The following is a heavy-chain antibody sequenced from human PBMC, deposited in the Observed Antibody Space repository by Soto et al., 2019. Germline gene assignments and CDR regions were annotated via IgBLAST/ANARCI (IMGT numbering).Heavy chain of an antibody. J-gene: IGHJ2*01. CDR2: TYYKSKWYN. CDR1: GDSVSSNSAT. V-gene: IGHV6-1*01. CDR3: ARDTSGGFGWYFDR. Sequence: SQTLSLTCAISGDSVSSNSATWNWIRQSPSRGLEWLGRTYYKSKWYNDYAVSVKSRIVVNPDTSKNQFSLRLNSVTPEDSAVYYCARDTSGGFGWYFDRLGSGTMVTVSS. D-gene: IGHD3-10*01.